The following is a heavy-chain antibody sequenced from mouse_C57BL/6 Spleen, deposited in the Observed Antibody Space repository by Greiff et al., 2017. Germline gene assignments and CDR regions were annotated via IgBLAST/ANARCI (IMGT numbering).Heavy chain of an antibody. V-gene: IGHV5-17*01. CDR2: ISSGSSTI. CDR1: GFTFSDYG. J-gene: IGHJ1*03. Sequence: EVKLMESGGGLVKPGGSLKLSCAASGFTFSDYGMHWVRQAPEKGLEWVAYISSGSSTIYYADTVKGRFTISRANAKNTLFLQMTRLRSEDTAMYYCARGDNGSSYGRYFDVWGTGTTVTVSS. D-gene: IGHD1-1*01. CDR3: ARGDNGSSYGRYFDV.